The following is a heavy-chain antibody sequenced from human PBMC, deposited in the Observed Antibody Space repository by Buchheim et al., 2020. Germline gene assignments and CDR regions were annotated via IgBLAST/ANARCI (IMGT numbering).Heavy chain of an antibody. CDR2: INPNSGGP. V-gene: IGHV1-2*06. J-gene: IGHJ4*02. CDR1: GYTFTGYY. CDR3: ARSEQWLANPGLDY. Sequence: QVQLVQSGAEVKKPGASVKVSCKASGYTFTGYYMHWVRQAPGQGLEWMGRINPNSGGPNYAQKFQGRVTMTRDTSISTAYMELSSLRSDDTAVYYCARSEQWLANPGLDYWGQGTL. D-gene: IGHD6-19*01.